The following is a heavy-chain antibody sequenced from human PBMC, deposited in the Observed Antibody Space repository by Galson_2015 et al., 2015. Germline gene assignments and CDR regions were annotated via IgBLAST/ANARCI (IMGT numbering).Heavy chain of an antibody. J-gene: IGHJ4*02. Sequence: SLRLSCAASGFTFSSYAMHWVRQAPGKGLEWVAVISYGGSNKYYADSVKGRFTISRDNSKNTLYLQMSSLRAEVTAVYYCARGWYGYYDSRGYYRNYFDYWGQGTLVTVSS. D-gene: IGHD3-22*01. CDR3: ARGWYGYYDSRGYYRNYFDY. CDR1: GFTFSSYA. V-gene: IGHV3-30-3*01. CDR2: ISYGGSNK.